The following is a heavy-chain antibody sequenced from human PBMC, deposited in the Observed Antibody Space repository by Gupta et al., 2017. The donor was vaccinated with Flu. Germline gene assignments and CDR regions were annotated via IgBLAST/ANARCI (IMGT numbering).Heavy chain of an antibody. CDR2: INHDGSVN. CDR3: ARDYDRTGDY. CDR1: GFSFSSYW. Sequence: EVQLVESGGGLVQPGGSLRLSCAASGFSFSSYWMSWVRQAPGKGLEWVAVINHDGSVNYYGDSVKGRFTISRDNAKRSVFLQMDSRRDEDTAVYYCARDYDRTGDYWGQGILVTASS. V-gene: IGHV3-7*01. J-gene: IGHJ4*02. D-gene: IGHD5-12*01.